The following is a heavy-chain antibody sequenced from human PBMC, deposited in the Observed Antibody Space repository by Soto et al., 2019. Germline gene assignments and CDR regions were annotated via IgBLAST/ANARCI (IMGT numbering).Heavy chain of an antibody. V-gene: IGHV4-34*01. CDR2: INHSGST. CDR3: ARGAGDYVWGSYRYPQFDY. D-gene: IGHD3-16*02. Sequence: QVQLQQWGAGLLKPSETLSLTCAVYGGSFSGYYWSWIRQPPGKGLEWIGEINHSGSTNYNPSLKSRVTISVDTSKNKFSLTLSSVTAADTAVYYCARGAGDYVWGSYRYPQFDYWGQGTLVTVSS. J-gene: IGHJ4*02. CDR1: GGSFSGYY.